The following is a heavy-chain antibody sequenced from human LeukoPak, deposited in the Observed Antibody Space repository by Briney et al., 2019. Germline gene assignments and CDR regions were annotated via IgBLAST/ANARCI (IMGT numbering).Heavy chain of an antibody. J-gene: IGHJ4*02. Sequence: GGSLRLSCAASGFTFSSYSMNWVRQAPGKGLEWVSVLYSGGSTYYADSVRGRFTISRDNSKNTLYLQMNSLRAEDTAVYYCARGLPVANPNFDSWGQGTLVTVSS. CDR2: LYSGGST. CDR3: ARGLPVANPNFDS. V-gene: IGHV3-53*01. CDR1: GFTFSSYS. D-gene: IGHD5-12*01.